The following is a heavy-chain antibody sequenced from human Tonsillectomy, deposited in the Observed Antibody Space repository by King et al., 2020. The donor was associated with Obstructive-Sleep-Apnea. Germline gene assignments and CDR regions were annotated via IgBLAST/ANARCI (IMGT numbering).Heavy chain of an antibody. CDR3: AKDKNWNAYLFDY. CDR2: ISWNSCSV. V-gene: IGHV3-9*01. J-gene: IGHJ4*02. CDR1: GFTFDEYA. Sequence: VQLVESGGGLVQPGRSLRLSCAASGFTFDEYAMHWVRQAPGKGLEGVSGISWNSCSVGYAGSVTGRFTISRDNAKNFLYLQMNSLRADDTALYYCAKDKNWNAYLFDYWGQGILVTVSS. D-gene: IGHD1-1*01.